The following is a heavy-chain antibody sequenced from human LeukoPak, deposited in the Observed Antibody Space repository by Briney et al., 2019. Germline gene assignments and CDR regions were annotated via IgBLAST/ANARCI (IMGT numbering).Heavy chain of an antibody. D-gene: IGHD3-22*01. V-gene: IGHV5-51*01. J-gene: IGHJ4*02. CDR3: ARFPYCDSSGYYGVPFDY. CDR1: GYSFTSYW. Sequence: GESLKISCKGSGYSFTSYWIGWVRQMPGKGLEWMGIIYPGDSDTRYSPSFQGQVTISADKSISTAYLQWSSLKASDTAMYYCARFPYCDSSGYYGVPFDYWGQGTLVTVSS. CDR2: IYPGDSDT.